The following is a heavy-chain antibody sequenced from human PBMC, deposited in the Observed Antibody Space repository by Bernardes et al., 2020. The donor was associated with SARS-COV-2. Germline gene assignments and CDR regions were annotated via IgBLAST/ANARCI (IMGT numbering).Heavy chain of an antibody. Sequence: GGSLRLSCAASGFTFDDYTMHWVRQAPGGGLEWVSLISWDGGRTDYADSVNGRFTISRDNSKNSLYLQMDSLRTDDTALYYCAKDIHSGRYGAYFDSWGQGTLVTVSS. J-gene: IGHJ4*02. V-gene: IGHV3-43*01. CDR1: GFTFDDYT. CDR2: ISWDGGRT. CDR3: AKDIHSGRYGAYFDS. D-gene: IGHD1-26*01.